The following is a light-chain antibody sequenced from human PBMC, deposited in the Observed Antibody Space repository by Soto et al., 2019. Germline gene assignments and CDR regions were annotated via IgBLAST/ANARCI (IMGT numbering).Light chain of an antibody. CDR2: SNN. V-gene: IGLV1-44*01. CDR3: AAWDDSLNGWV. J-gene: IGLJ3*02. Sequence: LTQPPSASGTPGQRVTISCSGSSSNIGSNTVNWYQQLTGTAPKLLIYSNNQRTSGVPDRFSGSKSGTSASLAISGLQSEDEAAYSCAAWDDSLNGWVFGGGTKLTV. CDR1: SSNIGSNT.